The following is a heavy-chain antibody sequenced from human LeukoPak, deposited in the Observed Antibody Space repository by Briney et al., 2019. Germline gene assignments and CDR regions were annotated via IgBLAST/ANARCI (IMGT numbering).Heavy chain of an antibody. V-gene: IGHV3-30*04. Sequence: PGRSLRLSCAASGFTFSSYAMHWVRQAPGKGLEWVAVISYDGSNKYYADSVKGRFTISRDNSKNTLYLQMNSLRAEDTAVYYCARDVNGDRFDYWGQGTLVTVSS. CDR2: ISYDGSNK. CDR3: ARDVNGDRFDY. D-gene: IGHD4-17*01. CDR1: GFTFSSYA. J-gene: IGHJ4*02.